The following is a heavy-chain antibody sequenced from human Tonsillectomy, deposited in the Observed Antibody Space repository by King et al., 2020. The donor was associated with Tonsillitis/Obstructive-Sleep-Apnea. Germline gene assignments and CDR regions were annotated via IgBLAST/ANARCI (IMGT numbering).Heavy chain of an antibody. V-gene: IGHV5-10-1*01. J-gene: IGHJ3*02. CDR1: GYSFTSYW. CDR3: ARPIVNYYDSSGYPVHDAFDI. Sequence: QLVQSGAEVKKPGESLRISCKGSGYSFTSYWISWVRQMPGKGLEWMGRIDPSDSYTNYSPSFQGHVTISVDKSITTAYLQWSSLKASDTAMYYCARPIVNYYDSSGYPVHDAFDIWGQGTMVTVS. D-gene: IGHD3-22*01. CDR2: IDPSDSYT.